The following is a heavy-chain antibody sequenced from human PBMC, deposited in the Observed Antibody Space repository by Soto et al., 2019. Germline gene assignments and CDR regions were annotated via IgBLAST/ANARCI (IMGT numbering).Heavy chain of an antibody. CDR1: GFTFSSYG. CDR3: GGAVRSGY. J-gene: IGHJ4*02. D-gene: IGHD3-16*01. CDR2: VSYDGSDK. V-gene: IGHV3-30*03. Sequence: QVQLVESGGGVVQPGRSLRLSCAASGFTFSSYGMHWVRQAPGKGLEWVAVVSYDGSDKYYADSVKGRFTISRDNSKNTLYLQMNSMRAEDTAVYYCGGAVRSGYWGQGTLVTVSS.